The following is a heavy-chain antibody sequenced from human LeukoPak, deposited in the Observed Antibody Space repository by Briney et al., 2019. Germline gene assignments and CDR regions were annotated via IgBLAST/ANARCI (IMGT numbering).Heavy chain of an antibody. CDR1: GYSFTAYY. Sequence: ASVKVSCKASGYSFTAYYMHWVRQAPGQGLEWMGWINPKRGDTDYAQSFQGRVTMTRDTSISTVYMELSRLRSDDTALYYCATLDWLSPQCYWGQGTLVTVSS. CDR3: ATLDWLSPQCY. V-gene: IGHV1-2*02. CDR2: INPKRGDT. D-gene: IGHD3/OR15-3a*01. J-gene: IGHJ4*02.